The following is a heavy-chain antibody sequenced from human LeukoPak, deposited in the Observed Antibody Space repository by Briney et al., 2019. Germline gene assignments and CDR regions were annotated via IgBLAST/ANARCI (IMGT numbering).Heavy chain of an antibody. Sequence: GGSLRLSCAASGFAVSGNYMSWVRQAPGKGLEWVSVIYSDGRTYYADSVKGRFTISRDISKNTLFLQMTSLKAEDTAVYYCAKLKGWYGEGYFDYWGQGTLVTVSS. J-gene: IGHJ4*02. CDR2: IYSDGRT. V-gene: IGHV3-53*01. D-gene: IGHD3-10*01. CDR3: AKLKGWYGEGYFDY. CDR1: GFAVSGNY.